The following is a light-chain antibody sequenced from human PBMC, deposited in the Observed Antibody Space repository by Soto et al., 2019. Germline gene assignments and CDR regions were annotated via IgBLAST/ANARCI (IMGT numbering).Light chain of an antibody. CDR3: QQCGSSTWT. CDR2: GAS. V-gene: IGKV3-20*01. Sequence: EIVLTQSPGTLSLSPGERATLSCRASQSVRSNCLAWYQQKPGQAPMLLIYGASSRATGIPDRFSGSGSGTDFTLTISRLEPEDFAVYYCQQCGSSTWTFGQGTQVEIK. CDR1: QSVRSNC. J-gene: IGKJ1*01.